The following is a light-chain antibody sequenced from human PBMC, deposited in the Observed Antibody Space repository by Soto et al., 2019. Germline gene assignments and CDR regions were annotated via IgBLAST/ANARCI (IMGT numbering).Light chain of an antibody. Sequence: QSVLTQPPSASGTPGQRVTISCSGSSSNIGSNTVNWYQQLPGTAPKLLIYSNNQRPSGVPDRFSGSTSGTSASLAISGLQSEDEDDYYCAAWDDSLNGYVFGTGTKVTVL. CDR3: AAWDDSLNGYV. V-gene: IGLV1-44*01. J-gene: IGLJ1*01. CDR2: SNN. CDR1: SSNIGSNT.